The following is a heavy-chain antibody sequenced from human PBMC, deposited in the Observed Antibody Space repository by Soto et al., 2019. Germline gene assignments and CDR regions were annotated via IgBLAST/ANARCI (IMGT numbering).Heavy chain of an antibody. J-gene: IGHJ4*02. CDR3: ARDGYCSGGSCYSVPVFDY. V-gene: IGHV3-48*01. CDR1: GFPFRNYS. CDR2: ISSSSSTI. Sequence: PGGSLRLSCGASGFPFRNYSMNWVRQAPGKGLEWVSYISSSSSTIYYADSVKGRFTISRDNAKNSLYLQMNSLRAEDTAVYYCARDGYCSGGSCYSVPVFDYWGQGTLVTVSS. D-gene: IGHD2-15*01.